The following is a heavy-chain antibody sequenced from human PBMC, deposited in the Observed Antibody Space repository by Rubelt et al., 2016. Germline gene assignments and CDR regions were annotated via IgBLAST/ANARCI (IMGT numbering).Heavy chain of an antibody. J-gene: IGHJ3*02. V-gene: IGHV1-3*01. CDR2: IDAGNGDT. Sequence: QVQLVQSGAEVKRPGASVKVSCKASGYPFATYAMHWVRQAPGQRLEWMGWIDAGNGDTTYSINLPGRVTFTRDTSASTAYMELSSLRSDDTAVYYCARDRTWLVPGLDAFDIWGQGTMVTVSS. CDR3: ARDRTWLVPGLDAFDI. CDR1: GYPFATYA. D-gene: IGHD6-19*01.